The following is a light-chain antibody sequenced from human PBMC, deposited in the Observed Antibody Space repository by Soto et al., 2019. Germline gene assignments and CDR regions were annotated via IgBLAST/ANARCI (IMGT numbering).Light chain of an antibody. CDR2: DNF. CDR1: SSNIGNNY. J-gene: IGLJ1*01. Sequence: QSVLTQPPSVSAAPGQKVTISCSGNSSNIGNNYVSWYQQLPGTAPKLLIYDNFKRPSGIPDRFSGSKSGTSATLGITGLQTGDEADYYCGTWDSSLSAYVFGIGTKVTVL. V-gene: IGLV1-51*01. CDR3: GTWDSSLSAYV.